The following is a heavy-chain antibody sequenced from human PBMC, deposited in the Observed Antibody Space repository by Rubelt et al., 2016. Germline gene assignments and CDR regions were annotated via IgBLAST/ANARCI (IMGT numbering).Heavy chain of an antibody. D-gene: IGHD6-19*01. J-gene: IGHJ6*02. CDR2: ISYDAINK. Sequence: QVQLVESGGGVVQPGRSLRLSCAASGFTFSDYAMHWVRQAPGKGLEWMAVISYDAINKYYADSVRGRFTMSRDNSRSTLYLQMNSLRAEDTAVYYCAKQVVPGTAHQFAMDVWGQGTKVTVSS. CDR3: AKQVVPGTAHQFAMDV. CDR1: GFTFSDYA. V-gene: IGHV3-30*04.